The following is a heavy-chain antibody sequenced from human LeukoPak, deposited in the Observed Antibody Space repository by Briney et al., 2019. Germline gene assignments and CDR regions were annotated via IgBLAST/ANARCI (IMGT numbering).Heavy chain of an antibody. CDR2: MNPNSGNT. CDR3: ARAKDYGDHNYYYGMDV. J-gene: IGHJ6*04. V-gene: IGHV1-8*01. CDR1: GYTFTSYG. Sequence: ASVKVSCKASGYTFTSYGINWVRQATGQGLEWMGWMNPNSGNTGYAQKFQGRVTMTRNTSISTAYMELSSLRSEDTAVYYCARAKDYGDHNYYYGMDVWGKGTTVTVSS. D-gene: IGHD4-17*01.